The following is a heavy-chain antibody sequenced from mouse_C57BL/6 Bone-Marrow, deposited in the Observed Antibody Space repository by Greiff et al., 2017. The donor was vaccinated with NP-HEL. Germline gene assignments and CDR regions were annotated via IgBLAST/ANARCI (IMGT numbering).Heavy chain of an antibody. CDR2: ISGGGGNT. V-gene: IGHV5-9*01. CDR1: GFTFSSYT. CDR3: ARHGPHGSTTGVADYYAMDY. J-gene: IGHJ4*01. D-gene: IGHD1-1*01. Sequence: EVKLVESGGGLVKPGGSLKLSCAASGFTFSSYTMPWVRQTPEKRLEWVATISGGGGNTYYPDSVKGRFTLSRDNAKNTLYLQMSRLRSEETALYYCARHGPHGSTTGVADYYAMDYWGQGTSVTVSS.